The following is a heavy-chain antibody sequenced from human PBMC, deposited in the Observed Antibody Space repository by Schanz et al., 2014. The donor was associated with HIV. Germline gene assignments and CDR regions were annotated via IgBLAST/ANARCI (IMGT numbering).Heavy chain of an antibody. J-gene: IGHJ4*02. V-gene: IGHV1-18*01. Sequence: QVQLVQSGPEVKKPGASVKVSCKASGYTFTSYGVSWVRQAPGQGLEWMGWISAYNGNTNYAQKLQGRVTMTTDTSTRTAYMELRSLRSDDTAIYYCARSRYGDYPYYFDYWGQGTRVIVSS. CDR3: ARSRYGDYPYYFDY. CDR1: GYTFTSYG. CDR2: ISAYNGNT. D-gene: IGHD4-17*01.